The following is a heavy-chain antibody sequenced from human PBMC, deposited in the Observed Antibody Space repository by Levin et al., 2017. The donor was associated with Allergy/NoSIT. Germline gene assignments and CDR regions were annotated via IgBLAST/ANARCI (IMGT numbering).Heavy chain of an antibody. CDR1: GFRLSDHY. Sequence: GGSLRLSCAVSGFRLSDHYMTWIRQAPGKGLEWVTYVSRSGYTNYADSVKGRFTISRDNAENSMSLQMNSLTHEDTAMYYCARTVGSGECSGGSCSNWFDPWGQGTLVTVSS. V-gene: IGHV3-11*03. CDR3: ARTVGSGECSGGSCSNWFDP. CDR2: VSRSGYT. J-gene: IGHJ5*02. D-gene: IGHD2-15*01.